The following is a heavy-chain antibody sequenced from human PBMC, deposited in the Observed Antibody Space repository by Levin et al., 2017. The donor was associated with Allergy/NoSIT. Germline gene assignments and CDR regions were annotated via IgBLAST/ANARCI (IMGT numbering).Heavy chain of an antibody. V-gene: IGHV1-18*01. CDR2: ISPYNGET. D-gene: IGHD5-18*01. CDR3: ARECADTAADTFDN. Sequence: GESLKISCKASGYSFSNFGLSWVRQAPGQGLEWMGWISPYNGETKYAQKLQGRVTMTTDTSTSPAYMELRSLRSDDTDVYDWARECADTAADTFDNWSEGTMVTVSS. J-gene: IGHJ3*02. CDR1: GYSFSNFG.